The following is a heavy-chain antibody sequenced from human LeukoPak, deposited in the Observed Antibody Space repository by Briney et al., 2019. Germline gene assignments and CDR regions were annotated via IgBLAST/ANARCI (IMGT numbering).Heavy chain of an antibody. V-gene: IGHV4-59*08. CDR3: ARHSGSSPHYFDY. CDR1: GGSVSSYF. J-gene: IGHJ4*02. D-gene: IGHD1-26*01. CDR2: VYYSGTT. Sequence: SEALSLTCTVSGGSVSSYFWSWIRQPPGKGLEWIGYVYYSGTTHYKSSLKSRVTISVDTSTNQFSLRLSSVTAADTAVYYCARHSGSSPHYFDYWGQGTLVTVSS.